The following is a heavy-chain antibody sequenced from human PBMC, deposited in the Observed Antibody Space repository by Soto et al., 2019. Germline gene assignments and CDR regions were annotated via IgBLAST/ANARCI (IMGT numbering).Heavy chain of an antibody. D-gene: IGHD3-16*01. CDR2: ISATGGGT. CDR3: AKDRRAGGNSAFYFDF. V-gene: IGHV3-23*01. J-gene: IGHJ4*02. CDR1: GFKFSNYA. Sequence: GGSLRLSCAASGFKFSNYAMSWGRQAPGKGLECVSLISATGGGTYYADSVKGRFTISRDNSHNTLYLQVHSLTAEDTAVYYCAKDRRAGGNSAFYFDFWGQGAQVTVYS.